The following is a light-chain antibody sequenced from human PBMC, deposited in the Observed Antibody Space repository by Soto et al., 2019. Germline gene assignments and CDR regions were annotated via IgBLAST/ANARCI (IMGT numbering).Light chain of an antibody. CDR1: SSNIGSNY. Sequence: QSVLTQPPSASGTPGQRVTISCSGSSSNIGSNYVYWYQQLPGTAPKLLIYRNNQRPSGVPDRFSGSKSGTSASLAISGLRSEDEADYYCAAWYDIPVLVFGTGTKVTVL. CDR3: AAWYDIPVLV. CDR2: RNN. V-gene: IGLV1-47*01. J-gene: IGLJ1*01.